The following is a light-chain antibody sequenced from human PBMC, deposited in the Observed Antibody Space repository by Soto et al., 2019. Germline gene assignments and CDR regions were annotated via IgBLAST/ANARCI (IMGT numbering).Light chain of an antibody. CDR2: TAS. J-gene: IGKJ4*01. V-gene: IGKV1-9*01. CDR3: QQLSGYPLT. CDR1: QGISTN. Sequence: DIQLTQSPSFLSASVGDRVIITCRASQGISTNLAWYQQKPGKAPKLLIYTASTLQRGVPSRFSGSGSGTEFTLTIRSLQPEDFATYYCQQLSGYPLTFGGGTKVEIK.